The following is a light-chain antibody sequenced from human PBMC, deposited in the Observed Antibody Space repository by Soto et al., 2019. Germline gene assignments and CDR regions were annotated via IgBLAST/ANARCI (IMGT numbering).Light chain of an antibody. CDR3: SSYTSSSTPLYV. CDR2: NIR. J-gene: IGLJ1*01. V-gene: IGLV2-14*01. CDR1: DGETFKY. Sequence: QSALTQPASVSGSPGQSITISCDGETFKYVSWYQQHPGKAPKLIIYNIRGRPSGVSSRFSGSQSGNTASLAISGLRAEDEADYYCSSYTSSSTPLYVFGTGTKLTVL.